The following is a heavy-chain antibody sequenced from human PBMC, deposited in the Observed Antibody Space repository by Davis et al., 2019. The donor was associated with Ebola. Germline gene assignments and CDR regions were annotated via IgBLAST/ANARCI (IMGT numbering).Heavy chain of an antibody. CDR2: IYPGDSDT. CDR3: ARPSTSGQGNAFNI. J-gene: IGHJ3*02. V-gene: IGHV5-51*01. CDR1: GYSFTSYW. D-gene: IGHD2-8*01. Sequence: GESLKISCKGSGYSFTSYWIGWVRQMPGKGLEWMGIIYPGDSDTRYSSSFEGQVTISADRSISTAYLQWSSLKVSDTALYYCARPSTSGQGNAFNIWGQGTMVRVSS.